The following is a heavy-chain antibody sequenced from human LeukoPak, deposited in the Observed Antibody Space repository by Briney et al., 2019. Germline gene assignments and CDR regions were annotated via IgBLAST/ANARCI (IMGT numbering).Heavy chain of an antibody. J-gene: IGHJ4*02. CDR3: ARDYCSSTRCYSVYRITGTDGVY. CDR2: SRNKAKTYYT. D-gene: IGHD2-2*01. V-gene: IGHV3-72*01. CDR1: GFTFSDHF. Sequence: PGGSLSLSCAVSGFTFSDHFLDWLRQAPGKGLEWVGRSRNKAKTYYTEYAASVKAIFTISSNDSNNSLYLQMNSPQPADTAVYYCARDYCSSTRCYSVYRITGTDGVYWGQGTLVTVSS.